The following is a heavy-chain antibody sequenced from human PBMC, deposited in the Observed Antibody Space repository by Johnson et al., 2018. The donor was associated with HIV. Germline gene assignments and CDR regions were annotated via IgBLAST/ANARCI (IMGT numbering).Heavy chain of an antibody. V-gene: IGHV3-43*01. D-gene: IGHD2-15*01. CDR3: ARARIRDRGDAFDI. Sequence: VQLVESGGGVVQPGGSLRLSCAASGFTFDDYTMHWVRQAPGKGLEWVSLISWDGGSTYYADSVKGRFTISRDNSKNSLYLQMNSLRAEDTAVYYCARARIRDRGDAFDIWGQGTMVTVSS. CDR1: GFTFDDYT. CDR2: ISWDGGST. J-gene: IGHJ3*02.